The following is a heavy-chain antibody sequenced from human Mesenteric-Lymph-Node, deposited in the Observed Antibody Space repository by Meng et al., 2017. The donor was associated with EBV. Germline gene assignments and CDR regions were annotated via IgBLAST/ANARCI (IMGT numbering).Heavy chain of an antibody. CDR3: AKSRGGYYGSGSLDDY. V-gene: IGHV3-23*04. J-gene: IGHJ4*02. CDR2: ISGSGGST. D-gene: IGHD3-10*01. Sequence: EVQVVESGGGFVQPVGSLRLSCAASGFTFSSYAMSWVRQAPGKGLEWVSAISGSGGSTYYADSVKGRFTISRDNSKNTLYLQMNSLRAEDTAVYYCAKSRGGYYGSGSLDDYWGQETLVTVSS. CDR1: GFTFSSYA.